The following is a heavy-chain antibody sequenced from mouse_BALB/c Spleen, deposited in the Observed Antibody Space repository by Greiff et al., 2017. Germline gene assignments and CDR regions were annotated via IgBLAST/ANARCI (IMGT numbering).Heavy chain of an antibody. V-gene: IGHV5-6-5*01. CDR1: GFTFSSYA. CDR3: ARWGPYAMDY. CDR2: ISSGGST. J-gene: IGHJ4*01. Sequence: EVKLVESGGGLVKPGGSLKLSCAASGFTFSSYAMSWVRQTPEKRLEWVASISSGGSTYYPDSVKGRFTISRDNARNILYLQMSSLRSEDTAMYYCARWGPYAMDYWGQGTSVTVSS.